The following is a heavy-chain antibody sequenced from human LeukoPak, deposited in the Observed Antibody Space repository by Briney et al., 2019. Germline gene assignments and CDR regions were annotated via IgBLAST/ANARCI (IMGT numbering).Heavy chain of an antibody. CDR2: INHSGST. J-gene: IGHJ6*02. D-gene: IGHD3-10*01. CDR1: GGSFSGYH. Sequence: SETLSLTCAVYGGSFSGYHWSWIRQPPGKGLEWIGEINHSGSTNYNSSLKSRVTISVDTSKNQFSLKLSSVTAADTAVYYCARGLYYYGSGSYFFHYYYYGMDVWGQGTTVTVSS. CDR3: ARGLYYYGSGSYFFHYYYYGMDV. V-gene: IGHV4-34*01.